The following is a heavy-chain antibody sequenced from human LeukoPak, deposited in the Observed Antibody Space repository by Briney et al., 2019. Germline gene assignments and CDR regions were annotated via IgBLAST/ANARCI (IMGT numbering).Heavy chain of an antibody. CDR2: IYCSGST. D-gene: IGHD6-13*01. V-gene: IGHV4-31*03. CDR1: GGSISSGGYY. CDR3: ARDGAAAGVLGFDP. J-gene: IGHJ5*02. Sequence: KSSETLSLTCTVSGGSISSGGYYWSWIRQHPGKGLEWIGYIYCSGSTYYNPSLKSRVTISVDTSKNQFSLKLSSVTAADTAVYYCARDGAAAGVLGFDPWGQGTLVTVSS.